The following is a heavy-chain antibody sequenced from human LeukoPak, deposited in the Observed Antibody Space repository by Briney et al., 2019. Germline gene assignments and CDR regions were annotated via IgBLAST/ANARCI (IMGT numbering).Heavy chain of an antibody. CDR2: IYTSGST. J-gene: IGHJ3*02. D-gene: IGHD5-18*01. Sequence: SETLPLTCTVSGGSISSGSYYWSWIRQPAGKGLEWIGRIYTSGSTNYNPSLKSRVTISVDTSKNQFSLKLSSVTAADTAVYYCARDWMGYSYGTFDIWGQGTMVTVSS. CDR1: GGSISSGSYY. CDR3: ARDWMGYSYGTFDI. V-gene: IGHV4-61*02.